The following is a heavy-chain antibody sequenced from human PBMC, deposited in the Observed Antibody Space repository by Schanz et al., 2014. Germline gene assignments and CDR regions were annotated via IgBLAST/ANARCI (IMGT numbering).Heavy chain of an antibody. Sequence: EVRLVESGGGFVQSGGSLRLSCAASGFTFSSYWMHWVRQAPGKGLVWVSRINSDDTTKTYADSVKGRFTISRDNGEDTIYLQMNSLRVEDTGVYYCARDRQQLVGRIGYYYGMDVWGQGTTVTVSS. J-gene: IGHJ6*02. D-gene: IGHD6-13*01. CDR3: ARDRQQLVGRIGYYYGMDV. V-gene: IGHV3-74*03. CDR2: INSDDTTK. CDR1: GFTFSSYW.